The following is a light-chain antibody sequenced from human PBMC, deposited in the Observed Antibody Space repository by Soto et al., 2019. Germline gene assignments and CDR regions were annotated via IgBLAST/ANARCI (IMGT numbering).Light chain of an antibody. Sequence: DIVMTQSPDSLAVSLAERATINGKSSQIVLYSSNNKNYLAWYQQKPGQPPKLLIYWASTRESGVPDRFSGSGSGTDFTLTISSLQAEDVAVYYCQQYYSTPITFGQGTRLEIK. CDR1: QIVLYSSNNKNY. J-gene: IGKJ5*01. CDR3: QQYYSTPIT. V-gene: IGKV4-1*01. CDR2: WAS.